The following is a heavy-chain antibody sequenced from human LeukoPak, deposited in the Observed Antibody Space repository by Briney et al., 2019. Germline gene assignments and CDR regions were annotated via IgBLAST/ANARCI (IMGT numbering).Heavy chain of an antibody. V-gene: IGHV4-4*07. CDR3: ARDHYDFWSGYYRSDAFDI. CDR1: GGSISSYY. D-gene: IGHD3-3*01. Sequence: SETLSLTCTVSGGSISSYYWSWIRQPAGKGLEWIGRIYTSGSTNCNPSLKSRVTMSVDTSKNQFSLKLSSVTAADTAVYYCARDHYDFWSGYYRSDAFDIWGQGTMVTVSS. CDR2: IYTSGST. J-gene: IGHJ3*02.